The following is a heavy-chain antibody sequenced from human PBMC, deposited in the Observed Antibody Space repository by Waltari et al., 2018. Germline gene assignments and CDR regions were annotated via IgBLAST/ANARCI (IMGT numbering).Heavy chain of an antibody. CDR3: ARDYYGDYVFDY. D-gene: IGHD4-17*01. V-gene: IGHV3-48*01. Sequence: EVQLVESGGGLLQPGESLRLSCAACGFPFSSYSMNWVREASVKGLEWVSSISSSSSNIYDADSVKGRFTICRDSVKNLLYLQMNNVRIEDTAVYYCARDYYGDYVFDYWGQGTLVTVSS. CDR2: ISSSSSNI. J-gene: IGHJ4*02. CDR1: GFPFSSYS.